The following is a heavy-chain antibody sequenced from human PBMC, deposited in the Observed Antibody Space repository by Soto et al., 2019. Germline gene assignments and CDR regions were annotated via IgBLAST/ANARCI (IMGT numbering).Heavy chain of an antibody. CDR1: GGSISSGGYS. J-gene: IGHJ4*02. CDR3: ARGQQLVRNY. V-gene: IGHV4-30-2*01. CDR2: IYHSGST. Sequence: PSETLSLTCAVSGGSISSGGYSWSWIRQPPGKGLGWIGYIYHSGSTYYNPSLKSRVTISVDRSKNQFSLKLSSVTAADTAVYYCARGQQLVRNYWGQGTLVTVSS. D-gene: IGHD6-13*01.